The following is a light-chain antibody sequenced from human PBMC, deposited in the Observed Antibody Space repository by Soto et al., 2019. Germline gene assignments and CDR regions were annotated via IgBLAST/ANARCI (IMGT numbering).Light chain of an antibody. Sequence: SVLTQPASVSGSPGQSITISCTGTNSDVGGYNYVSWYQQHPGKAPKLMIYDVSNRPSGVSNRFSGSKSGNTASLTISGLQAEDEADYYCSSYTSSSTYVFGTGTKVTVL. V-gene: IGLV2-14*01. CDR2: DVS. CDR1: NSDVGGYNY. J-gene: IGLJ1*01. CDR3: SSYTSSSTYV.